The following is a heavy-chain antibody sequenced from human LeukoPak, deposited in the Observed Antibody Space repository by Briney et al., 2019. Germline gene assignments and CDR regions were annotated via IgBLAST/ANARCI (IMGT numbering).Heavy chain of an antibody. CDR1: GGSFSGYY. V-gene: IGHV4-34*01. D-gene: IGHD1-26*01. Sequence: SETLSLTCAVYGGSFSGYYWSWIRQPPGKGLEWIGEINHSGSTNYNPSLKSRVTISVDTSKNQFSLKLSSVTAADTAVYYCAREGSYYDYFDYWGQGTLVTVST. CDR2: INHSGST. J-gene: IGHJ4*02. CDR3: AREGSYYDYFDY.